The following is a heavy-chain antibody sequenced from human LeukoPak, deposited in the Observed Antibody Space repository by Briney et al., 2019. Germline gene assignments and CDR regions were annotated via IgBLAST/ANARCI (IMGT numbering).Heavy chain of an antibody. CDR3: ARNRELYYYGMDV. D-gene: IGHD1-26*01. CDR2: INPNSGGT. V-gene: IGHV1-2*04. CDR1: GYTFTGYY. J-gene: IGHJ6*02. Sequence: GASVKVSCKASGYTFTGYYMHWVRQAPGQGLEWMGWINPNSGGTNYAQKFQGWVTMTRDTSISTAYMELSRLRSDDTAVYYCARNRELYYYGMDVWGQGTTVTVSS.